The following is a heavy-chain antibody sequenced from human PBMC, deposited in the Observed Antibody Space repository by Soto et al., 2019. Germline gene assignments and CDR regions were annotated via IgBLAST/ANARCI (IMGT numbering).Heavy chain of an antibody. Sequence: EMQLVQSGGGLVKPGGSLRLSCVASRFNFSAAWLNWIRQAPGKGLEWVGRIKPKSEGETADYTAPVRGRFTISRDDSQNTLHLQMDSLKTEGTAVYYCATVPYSSGPTWSLGVLVTVSS. CDR1: RFNFSAAW. CDR3: ATVPYSSGPT. CDR2: IKPKSEGETA. J-gene: IGHJ4*02. D-gene: IGHD6-19*01. V-gene: IGHV3-15*07.